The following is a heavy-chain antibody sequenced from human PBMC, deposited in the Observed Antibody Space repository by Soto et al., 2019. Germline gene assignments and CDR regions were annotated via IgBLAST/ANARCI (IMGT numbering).Heavy chain of an antibody. J-gene: IGHJ4*02. CDR3: ARGRHWLDY. Sequence: PSETLSLTCPAAGGSISDYYWSWIRQPPGKGLEWIGYIYYTGSTNYNPSLKSRVTISVDTSKNHFTLILSSVTAADTAVYYCARGRHWLDYCGPGVLLPVSS. CDR2: IYYTGST. D-gene: IGHD6-19*01. V-gene: IGHV4-59*01. CDR1: GGSISDYY.